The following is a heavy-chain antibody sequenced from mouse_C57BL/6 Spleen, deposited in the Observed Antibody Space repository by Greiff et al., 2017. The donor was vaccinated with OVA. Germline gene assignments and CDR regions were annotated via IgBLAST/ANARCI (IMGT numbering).Heavy chain of an antibody. D-gene: IGHD2-3*01. J-gene: IGHJ4*01. CDR2: ISDGGSYT. CDR3: AREGLLIYAMDY. Sequence: EVQRVESGGGLVKPVGSLKLSCAASGFTFSSYAMSWVRQTPEKRLEWVATISDGGSYTYYPDNVKGRFTISRDNAKNNLYLQMSHLKSEDTAMYYWAREGLLIYAMDYWGQGTSVTVSS. CDR1: GFTFSSYA. V-gene: IGHV5-4*01.